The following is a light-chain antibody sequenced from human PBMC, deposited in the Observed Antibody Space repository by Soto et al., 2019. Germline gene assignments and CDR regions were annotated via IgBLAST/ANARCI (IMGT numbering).Light chain of an antibody. Sequence: EIVMTQSPATLSVSPGERATLSCRASQSVSSNLAWYQQKPGLAPRLLIYGASTRATGIPARFSGSGSGTEFTLTISSLQSEDFAVYYCQQYNNWPPVTFGQGTKVDNK. J-gene: IGKJ1*01. CDR1: QSVSSN. CDR3: QQYNNWPPVT. CDR2: GAS. V-gene: IGKV3-15*01.